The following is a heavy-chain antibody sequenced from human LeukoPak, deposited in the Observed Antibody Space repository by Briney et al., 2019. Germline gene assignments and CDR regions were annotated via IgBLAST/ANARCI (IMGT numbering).Heavy chain of an antibody. CDR2: INPNSGGT. CDR3: ARGKIIWRWFDY. Sequence: ASVKVSCRASGYTLTGYYMHWVRQAPGQGLEWLGRINPNSGGTNYAQTFQGRVTMPSDTSISTAYMELSRLRSDDTAVYYCARGKIIWRWFDYWGQGTLVTVSS. J-gene: IGHJ4*02. D-gene: IGHD3-16*01. CDR1: GYTLTGYY. V-gene: IGHV1-2*06.